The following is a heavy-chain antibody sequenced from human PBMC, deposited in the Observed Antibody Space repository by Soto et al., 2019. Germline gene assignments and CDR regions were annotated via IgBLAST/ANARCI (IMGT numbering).Heavy chain of an antibody. CDR1: GFSFSSHS. CDR3: TRENGLNGFDI. J-gene: IGHJ3*02. D-gene: IGHD2-2*03. CDR2: ISANGVGT. Sequence: QLVESGGGLVQPGGSLRVSCAASGFSFSSHSMHWVRQAPGKRLEYISAISANGVGTYYADSVKGRFTISRDNSKNTLYLQMGSLRAEDMAVYHCTRENGLNGFDIWGQGTIVTVSS. V-gene: IGHV3-64*07.